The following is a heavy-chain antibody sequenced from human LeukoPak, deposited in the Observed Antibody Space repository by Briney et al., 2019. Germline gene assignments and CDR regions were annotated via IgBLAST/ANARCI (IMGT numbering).Heavy chain of an antibody. D-gene: IGHD6-13*01. Sequence: PSETLSLTCTVSGVSISNYYWSWIRQPPGKGLGWIGYYYYSGNTNYNPSLKSRVTISADTSKNQFSLRLFSVTASDTAVYYCATTFSGYVSSWPEYFQHWGQDSLVTFSS. CDR2: YYYSGNT. CDR1: GVSISNYY. CDR3: ATTFSGYVSSWPEYFQH. V-gene: IGHV4-59*08. J-gene: IGHJ1*01.